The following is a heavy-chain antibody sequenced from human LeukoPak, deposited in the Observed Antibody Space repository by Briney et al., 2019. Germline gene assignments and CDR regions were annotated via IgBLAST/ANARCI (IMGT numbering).Heavy chain of an antibody. CDR2: IYPGDSDT. CDR1: GYSFTSYW. Sequence: GESLKISCKGSGYSFTSYWIGWVRQMPGKGLGWMGIIYPGDSDTRYSPSFQGQVTISAAKSISTAYLQWSSLKASDTAMYYCARLDGSNWGSLSLDPWGQGTLVTVSS. V-gene: IGHV5-51*01. J-gene: IGHJ5*02. CDR3: ARLDGSNWGSLSLDP. D-gene: IGHD7-27*01.